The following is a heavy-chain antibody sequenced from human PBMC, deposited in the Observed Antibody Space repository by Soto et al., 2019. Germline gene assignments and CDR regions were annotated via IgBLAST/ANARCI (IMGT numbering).Heavy chain of an antibody. CDR3: ARDPMGEAVAAFFDY. CDR1: GFTFSSYG. V-gene: IGHV3-33*01. Sequence: QVQLVESGGDVVQPGRSLRLSCAASGFTFSSYGMHWVRQAPGKGLEWVAVIWYDGSNKYYADSVKGRFTISRDNSKNSLYLQMNSLGAEDTAVYYCARDPMGEAVAAFFDYWGQGTVVTVSS. CDR2: IWYDGSNK. J-gene: IGHJ4*02. D-gene: IGHD6-19*01.